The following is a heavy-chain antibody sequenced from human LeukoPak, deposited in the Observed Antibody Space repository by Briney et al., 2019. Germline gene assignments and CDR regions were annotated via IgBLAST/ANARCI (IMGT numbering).Heavy chain of an antibody. CDR2: IYYSGST. J-gene: IGHJ3*02. V-gene: IGHV4-59*01. Sequence: SETLSFTCTVSGGSISSYYWSWIRQPPGKGLEWIGYIYYSGSTNYNPSLKSRVTISVDTSKNQFSLKLSSVTAADTAVYYCARAPIAAAVDIWGQGTMVTVSS. CDR1: GGSISSYY. D-gene: IGHD6-13*01. CDR3: ARAPIAAAVDI.